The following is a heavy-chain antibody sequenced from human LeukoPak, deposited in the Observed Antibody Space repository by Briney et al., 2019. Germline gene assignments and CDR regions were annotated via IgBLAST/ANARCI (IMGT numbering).Heavy chain of an antibody. CDR1: GGSISSSNW. CDR2: IYHSGST. Sequence: SETLSLACAVSGGSISSSNWWSWVRQPPGKGLEWIGEIYHSGSTNYNPSLKSRVTISVDKSKNQFSLKLSSVTAADTAVYYCARGIRFRIGAFDIWGQGTMVTVSS. D-gene: IGHD3-3*02. J-gene: IGHJ3*02. CDR3: ARGIRFRIGAFDI. V-gene: IGHV4-4*02.